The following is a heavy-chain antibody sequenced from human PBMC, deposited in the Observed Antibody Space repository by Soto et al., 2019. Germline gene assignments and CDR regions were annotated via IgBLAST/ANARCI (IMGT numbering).Heavy chain of an antibody. Sequence: EVQLVESGGGLVQPGGSLRLSCAASGFTFSDHHMDWVRQAPGKGLEWVGRIRNKRRSYTTEYAASVKGRFTISRDDSQNLLYLQMNSLKTEDTAVYWCANYLGANGHWGQGTLVTVSS. CDR2: IRNKRRSYTT. V-gene: IGHV3-72*01. CDR3: ANYLGANGH. CDR1: GFTFSDHH. D-gene: IGHD7-27*01. J-gene: IGHJ4*02.